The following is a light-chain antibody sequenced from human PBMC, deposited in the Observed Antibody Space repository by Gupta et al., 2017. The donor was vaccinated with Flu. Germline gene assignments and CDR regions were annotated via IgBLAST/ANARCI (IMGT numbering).Light chain of an antibody. CDR3: NSPDNSSSHLVV. CDR1: SLRSYY. Sequence: SSELTQDPAVSVVLGQTVRITCQGDSLRSYYASWYQQTPGQAPVLVINCENKRPSGIPARFSCSSSCNTASFITTGAQAEDEADYYYNSPDNSSSHLVVFGGGTKLTVL. J-gene: IGLJ2*01. V-gene: IGLV3-19*01. CDR2: CEN.